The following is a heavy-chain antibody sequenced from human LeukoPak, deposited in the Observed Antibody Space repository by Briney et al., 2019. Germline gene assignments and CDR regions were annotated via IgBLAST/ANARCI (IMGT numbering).Heavy chain of an antibody. Sequence: PGGSLRLSCAASGFSFSSYAMNWVRQPPRKGLEWVSIISGSGDITYYAESVKGRFTISRDNSKNTLYLQMNSLRAEDTAIYYCAKPRGDLGDPNCFDPWGQGTLVTVSS. D-gene: IGHD4-17*01. CDR3: AKPRGDLGDPNCFDP. J-gene: IGHJ5*02. CDR1: GFSFSSYA. V-gene: IGHV3-23*01. CDR2: ISGSGDIT.